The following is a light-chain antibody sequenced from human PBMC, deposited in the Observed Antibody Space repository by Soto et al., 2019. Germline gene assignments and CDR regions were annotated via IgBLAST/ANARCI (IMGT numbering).Light chain of an antibody. CDR3: QQSYITPYS. J-gene: IGKJ2*01. V-gene: IGKV1-39*01. CDR1: QSISRD. Sequence: DIQMTQSPSSLSASAGNRVTITCRASQSISRDVNWYQQKPGKAPRLLIYGASSLASGVPLRFSGSGSATDFTLTISSLQPEDFATYYCQQSYITPYSCGQGTKVDSK. CDR2: GAS.